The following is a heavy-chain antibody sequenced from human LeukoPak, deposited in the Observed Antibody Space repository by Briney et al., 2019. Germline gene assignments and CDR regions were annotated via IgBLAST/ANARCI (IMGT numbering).Heavy chain of an antibody. V-gene: IGHV3-30*02. CDR1: GFTFSSYG. Sequence: GGSLRLSCAASGFTFSSYGMHWVRQAPGKGLEWVAVIRYDGSNKYYADSVKGRFTISRDNSKNTLYLQMNSLRAEDTAVYYCAKDRDYYDSSGYLDHWGQGTLVTVSS. J-gene: IGHJ4*02. D-gene: IGHD3-22*01. CDR3: AKDRDYYDSSGYLDH. CDR2: IRYDGSNK.